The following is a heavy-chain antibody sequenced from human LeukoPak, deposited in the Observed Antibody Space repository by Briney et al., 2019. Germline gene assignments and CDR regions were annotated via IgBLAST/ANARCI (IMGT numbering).Heavy chain of an antibody. CDR3: AKDPGAKYYFDY. J-gene: IGHJ4*02. V-gene: IGHV3-30*02. Sequence: GGSLRLSCAASGFSFSNYGMHWVRLAPGKGLEWVSFIRYDGGNKCYADSVKGRFTASRDNSKNTLYLQMNSLTTEDTAVYYCAKDPGAKYYFDYWGQGTPVTVSS. CDR2: IRYDGGNK. D-gene: IGHD3-10*01. CDR1: GFSFSNYG.